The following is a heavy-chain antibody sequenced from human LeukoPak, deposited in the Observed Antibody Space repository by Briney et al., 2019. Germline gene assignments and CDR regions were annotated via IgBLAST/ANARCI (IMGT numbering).Heavy chain of an antibody. Sequence: PSETLSLTCTVSGGSISSGDYYWSWIRQPPGKGLEWIGYIYYSGSTYYNPSLKSRVTISVDTSKNQFSLKLSSVTAADTAVYYCARGPWRNFLGYCSGGSCYRFDPWGQGTLVTVSS. CDR1: GGSISSGDYY. V-gene: IGHV4-30-4*01. CDR2: IYYSGST. CDR3: ARGPWRNFLGYCSGGSCYRFDP. D-gene: IGHD2-15*01. J-gene: IGHJ5*02.